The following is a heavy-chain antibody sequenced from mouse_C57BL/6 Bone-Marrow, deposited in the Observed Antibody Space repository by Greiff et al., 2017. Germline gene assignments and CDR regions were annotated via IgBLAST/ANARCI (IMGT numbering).Heavy chain of an antibody. J-gene: IGHJ4*01. Sequence: EVHLVESGGGLVKPGGSLKLSCAASGFTFSDYGMHWVRQAPEKGLEWVAYISSGSSTIYYADTVKGRFTISRDNAKNTLFLQMTSLRSEYTSMYYCAKIYYYGSSYPFYAMDYWGQGTSVTVSS. V-gene: IGHV5-17*01. D-gene: IGHD1-1*01. CDR2: ISSGSSTI. CDR3: AKIYYYGSSYPFYAMDY. CDR1: GFTFSDYG.